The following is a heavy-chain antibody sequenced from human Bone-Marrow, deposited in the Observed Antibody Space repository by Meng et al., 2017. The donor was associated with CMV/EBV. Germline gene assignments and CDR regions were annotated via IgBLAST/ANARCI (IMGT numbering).Heavy chain of an antibody. J-gene: IGHJ4*02. CDR2: INQDGSEI. CDR3: ARSTYSSSWRGDY. D-gene: IGHD6-13*01. V-gene: IGHV3-7*01. CDR1: GFSFSSNW. Sequence: GESLKISCAVSGFSFSSNWMSWVRQAPGKGLEWVACINQDGSEIYYVESVKGRFTISRDNAKNSLYLQMNSLRAEDTAVYYCARSTYSSSWRGDYWGQGTLVTVSS.